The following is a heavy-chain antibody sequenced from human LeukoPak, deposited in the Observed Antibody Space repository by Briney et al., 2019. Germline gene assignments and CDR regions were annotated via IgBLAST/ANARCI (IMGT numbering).Heavy chain of an antibody. Sequence: ASETLSLTCTVSGASISSSSDYSGWIRQPPGKGLEWIGSIYYSVSTYYNPSLKSLVTISLDTSKNHSSLKLDSVTAADTALYYCARVKNREYSGSYLIDYWGQGTLVTVSS. CDR3: ARVKNREYSGSYLIDY. V-gene: IGHV4-39*07. CDR1: GASISSSSDY. D-gene: IGHD1-26*01. J-gene: IGHJ4*02. CDR2: IYYSVST.